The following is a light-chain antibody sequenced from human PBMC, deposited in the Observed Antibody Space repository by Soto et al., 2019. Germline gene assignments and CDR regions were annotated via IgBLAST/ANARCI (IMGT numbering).Light chain of an antibody. V-gene: IGLV2-11*01. CDR2: DVY. CDR3: CSHAGSSVV. Sequence: QSALTQPRSVSGSPGQSVTISCTGTSSDVGRYSFVSWYQQHPGKAPKLIIYDVYKRPSGVPDRFSGSKSGNTASLTISGLQAEDEIDYYCCSHAGSSVVFGTGTKVTVL. CDR1: SSDVGRYSF. J-gene: IGLJ1*01.